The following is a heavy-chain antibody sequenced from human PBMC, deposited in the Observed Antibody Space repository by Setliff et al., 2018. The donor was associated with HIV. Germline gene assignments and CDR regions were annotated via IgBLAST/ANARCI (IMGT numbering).Heavy chain of an antibody. Sequence: NPSETLSLTCAVSGDSMSSGDSSWSWIRQPPGKGLEWIGHFFHRGSPFYNPSLKSRVTISVDTSKNQFSLKLSSVTAADTAVYYCARGSSGSERIYYYYYGMDVWGQGTTVTVSS. D-gene: IGHD3-10*01. CDR2: FFHRGSP. CDR1: GDSMSSGDSS. V-gene: IGHV4-30-2*01. J-gene: IGHJ6*02. CDR3: ARGSSGSERIYYYYYGMDV.